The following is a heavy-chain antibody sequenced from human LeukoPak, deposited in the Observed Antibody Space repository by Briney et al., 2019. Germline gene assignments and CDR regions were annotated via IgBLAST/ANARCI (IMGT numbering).Heavy chain of an antibody. V-gene: IGHV3-43*02. CDR2: ISGDGGST. Sequence: GGSLRLSCAASGFTFDDYAMHWVRQAPGKGLEWVSIISGDGGSTYYADSVKGRFTISRDNSKNSLYLQMNSLRTEDTALYYCVLFPATASHPLHYWGQGTLVNVSS. D-gene: IGHD2-21*02. CDR1: GFTFDDYA. CDR3: VLFPATASHPLHY. J-gene: IGHJ4*02.